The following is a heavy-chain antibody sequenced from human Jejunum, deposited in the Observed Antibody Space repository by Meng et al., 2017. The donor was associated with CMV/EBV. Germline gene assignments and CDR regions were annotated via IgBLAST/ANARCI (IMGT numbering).Heavy chain of an antibody. V-gene: IGHV3-9*01. D-gene: IGHD4-23*01. Sequence: SGFSFNDYAMHWVRQAPGKGLGWVSGIDWTSGSINYADSVKGRFTISRDNAKNSLYLQMDSLRPEDTALYYCVKDNGGDSDALHIWGQGTGVTVSS. CDR2: IDWTSGSI. J-gene: IGHJ3*02. CDR3: VKDNGGDSDALHI. CDR1: GFSFNDYA.